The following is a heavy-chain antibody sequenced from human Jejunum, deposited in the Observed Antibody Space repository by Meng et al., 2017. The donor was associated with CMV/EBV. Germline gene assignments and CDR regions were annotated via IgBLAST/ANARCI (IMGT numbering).Heavy chain of an antibody. CDR1: GFPRSASGVG. Sequence: SGFPRSASGVGVGWIRQPPGNALEWLAVIYWDDDKRYSPSLKSRLMITKDTSKNQVVLRMTNLDPVDTATYYCAHNIYGGTGSAFDIWGQGTMVTVSS. CDR3: AHNIYGGTGSAFDI. V-gene: IGHV2-5*02. J-gene: IGHJ3*02. D-gene: IGHD4-23*01. CDR2: IYWDDDK.